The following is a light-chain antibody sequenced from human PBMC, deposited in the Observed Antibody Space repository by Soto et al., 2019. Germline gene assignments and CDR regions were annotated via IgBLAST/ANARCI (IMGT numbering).Light chain of an antibody. CDR3: SSYSSSGTFYV. Sequence: QSVLAQPASVSGSPGQSTTISCTGTSSDIGGFYYVSWYQHHPGKDPKLMIYQVRNRPSGVSNRFSGSKSGNTASLTISGLQAEDEADYFCSSYSSSGTFYVFGAGTKVTVL. V-gene: IGLV2-14*01. CDR1: SSDIGGFYY. CDR2: QVR. J-gene: IGLJ1*01.